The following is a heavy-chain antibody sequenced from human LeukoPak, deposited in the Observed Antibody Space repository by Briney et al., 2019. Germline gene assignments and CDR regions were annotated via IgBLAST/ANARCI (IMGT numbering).Heavy chain of an antibody. Sequence: PGRSLRLSCAASGFTFDDYAMHWVRQAPGKGLEWVSGINWNSGSIGYAVSVKGRFTISRDNAKNSLYLQINSLRAEDTALYYCAKEYYYGSGTYSTFDYWGQGTLVTVSS. J-gene: IGHJ4*02. CDR3: AKEYYYGSGTYSTFDY. D-gene: IGHD3-10*01. CDR2: INWNSGSI. CDR1: GFTFDDYA. V-gene: IGHV3-9*01.